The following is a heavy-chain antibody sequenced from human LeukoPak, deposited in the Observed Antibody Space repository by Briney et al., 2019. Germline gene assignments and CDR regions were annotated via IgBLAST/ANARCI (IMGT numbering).Heavy chain of an antibody. CDR3: ARTKRDGYLFDY. Sequence: PSETLSLTCTVSGGSISSYYWSWIRQPAGKGLEWIGRIYTSGSTNYNPSLKSRVTISVDTSKNQFSLNLSSVTAADTAMYYCARTKRDGYLFDYWGQGTLVTVSS. CDR1: GGSISSYY. D-gene: IGHD5-24*01. CDR2: IYTSGST. J-gene: IGHJ4*02. V-gene: IGHV4-4*07.